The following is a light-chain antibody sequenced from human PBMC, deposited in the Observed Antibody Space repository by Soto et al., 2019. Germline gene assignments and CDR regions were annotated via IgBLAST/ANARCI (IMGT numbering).Light chain of an antibody. CDR1: SSDVGGYNY. V-gene: IGLV2-11*01. CDR3: CSYAGSPRYV. Sequence: QSALTQPRSVSGSPGQSVTISCTGTSSDVGGYNYVSWYQQHPGKAPKVIIYDVSERPSGVPDRFSGSKSGNTASLTISGLQAEDEADYYCCSYAGSPRYVFGTGTKVTV. J-gene: IGLJ1*01. CDR2: DVS.